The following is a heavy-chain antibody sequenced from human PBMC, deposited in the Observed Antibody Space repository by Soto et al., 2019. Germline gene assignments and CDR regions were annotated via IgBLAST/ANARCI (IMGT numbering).Heavy chain of an antibody. V-gene: IGHV4-31*03. Sequence: QVQLQQSGPGLVKPSQTLSLTCSVPDGFVSSDFYYWHWIRQRTGKGLEWTGYIYYSGTTYYNPSLTGRVAISVDTSKNNLFMTLTSVTAAETAVYYCASGWQMVTGTYDSWGQGTLVSISS. CDR1: DGFVSSDFYY. CDR3: ASGWQMVTGTYDS. D-gene: IGHD1-1*01. J-gene: IGHJ5*01. CDR2: IYYSGTT.